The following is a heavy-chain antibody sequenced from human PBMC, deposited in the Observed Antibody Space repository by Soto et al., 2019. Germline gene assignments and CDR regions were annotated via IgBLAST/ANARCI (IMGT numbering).Heavy chain of an antibody. V-gene: IGHV3-33*01. CDR2: IWYDGSNT. CDR3: AMGVRAAGGRDYFQY. J-gene: IGHJ1*01. CDR1: GFIFSSYG. Sequence: QVQLVESGGGVVQPGRSLTLSCAASGFIFSSYGMHWVRQAPGKGLQWVAVIWYDGSNTYYADSVKGRFTISRDNSKNTVYIQVNGLRSQGTAVYYCAMGVRAAGGRDYFQYWGQGTLVTVSS. D-gene: IGHD6-13*01.